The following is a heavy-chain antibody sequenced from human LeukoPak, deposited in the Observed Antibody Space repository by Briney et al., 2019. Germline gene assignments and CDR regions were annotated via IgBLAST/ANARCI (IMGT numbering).Heavy chain of an antibody. CDR3: ARVSGYSYGIDY. CDR1: GYTFTGHY. CDR2: INPNSGGT. D-gene: IGHD5-18*01. V-gene: IGHV1-2*02. J-gene: IGHJ4*02. Sequence: ASVKASRKASGYTFTGHYFYWVRQAPGQGLEWMGWINPNSGGTNYAQKFQGRVTMTRDTSISTAYMELSRLRSDDTAVYYCARVSGYSYGIDYWGQGTLVTVSS.